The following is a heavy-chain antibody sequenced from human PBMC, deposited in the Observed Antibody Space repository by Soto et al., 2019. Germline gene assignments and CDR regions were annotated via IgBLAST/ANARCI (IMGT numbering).Heavy chain of an antibody. D-gene: IGHD3-16*01. CDR1: GGSISTYY. V-gene: IGHV4-59*07. CDR2: VYYNGFT. CDR3: ARVSYDLVYYFDF. J-gene: IGHJ4*02. Sequence: QVQLRESGPGLVKPSDTLPLICTVSGGSISTYYWSWIRQPPGKGLEWIASVYYNGFTNYNPSLMSRVTMSVDTFRNQFSLRLNSVTAADTAMYYCARVSYDLVYYFDFWGQGTLVTVSS.